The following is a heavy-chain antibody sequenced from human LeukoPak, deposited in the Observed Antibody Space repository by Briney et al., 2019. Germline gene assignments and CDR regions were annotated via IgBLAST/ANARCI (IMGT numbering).Heavy chain of an antibody. J-gene: IGHJ4*02. V-gene: IGHV3-11*01. CDR3: ARSRVTMVRGGVGY. CDR1: GFTFSDYY. Sequence: GGSLRLSCAASGFTFSDYYMSWIRPAPGKGLEWVSYISSSGSTIYYADSVKGRFTITRDNAKNSLYLQMNSLRAEDTAVYYCARSRVTMVRGGVGYWGQGTLVTVSS. CDR2: ISSSGSTI. D-gene: IGHD3-10*01.